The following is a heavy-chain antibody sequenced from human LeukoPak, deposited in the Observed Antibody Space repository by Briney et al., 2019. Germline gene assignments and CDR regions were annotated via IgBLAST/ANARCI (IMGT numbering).Heavy chain of an antibody. CDR1: GFSFSSYG. V-gene: IGHV3-30*02. CDR2: TRYDGTIK. CDR3: AKELLLGYFYMYV. J-gene: IGHJ6*03. D-gene: IGHD1-26*01. Sequence: QPGGSLRLSCAAPGFSFSSYGMHWVRQTPGRGLESVAFTRYDGTIKDYADSVKGRFTISRDNSQNVLHLQMKSLRTEDTAVYYCAKELLLGYFYMYVWGKGTTVIVSS.